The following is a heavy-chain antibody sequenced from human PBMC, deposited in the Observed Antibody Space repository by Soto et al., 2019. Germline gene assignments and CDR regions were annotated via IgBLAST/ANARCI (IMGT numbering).Heavy chain of an antibody. CDR3: ASRLDCSGGSCYPNYGMDV. V-gene: IGHV5-10-1*01. CDR1: GYSFTSYW. J-gene: IGHJ6*02. Sequence: GESLKISCKGSGYSFTSYWISWVRQMPGKGLEWMGRIDPSDSYTNYSPSFQGHVTISADKSTSTAYLQWSSLKASDTAMYYCASRLDCSGGSCYPNYGMDVWGQGTTVTVSS. CDR2: IDPSDSYT. D-gene: IGHD2-15*01.